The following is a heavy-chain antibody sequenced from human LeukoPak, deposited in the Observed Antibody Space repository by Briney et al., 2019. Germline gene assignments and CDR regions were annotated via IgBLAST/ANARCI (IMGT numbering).Heavy chain of an antibody. CDR2: IYSGRSK. V-gene: IGHV3-66*01. J-gene: IGHJ4*02. CDR1: GFTFSSYA. Sequence: PGGSLRLSCAASGFTFSSYAMSWVRQAPGKGLEWVSVIYSGRSKYYADSVKGRFIISRDNSKNTLYLQMNSLRAEDTAVYYCARGYYDNSGYLYYWGQGTLVTVSS. CDR3: ARGYYDNSGYLYY. D-gene: IGHD3-22*01.